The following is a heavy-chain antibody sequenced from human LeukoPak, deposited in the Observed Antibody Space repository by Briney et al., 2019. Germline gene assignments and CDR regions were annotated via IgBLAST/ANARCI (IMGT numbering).Heavy chain of an antibody. D-gene: IGHD1-14*01. V-gene: IGHV3-23*01. CDR3: AKEHDFGTAEYFQH. CDR2: ICGSGVST. Sequence: GGSLRLSCAASGFTVSSYAMSWVRQAPEKGLEWVSTICGSGVSTYYADSEKGRFTISRDNSKNTLDLQKNSLKAEDTAIDYSAKEHDFGTAEYFQHWGQGTLVIVSS. CDR1: GFTVSSYA. J-gene: IGHJ1*01.